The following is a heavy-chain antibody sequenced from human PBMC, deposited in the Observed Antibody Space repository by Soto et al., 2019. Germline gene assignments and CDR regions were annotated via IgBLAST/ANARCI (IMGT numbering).Heavy chain of an antibody. CDR2: ISGTGVSS. J-gene: IGHJ4*02. CDR1: GFTFSSYA. CDR3: AKPRLVAGLIKYVDFAS. D-gene: IGHD6-19*01. Sequence: GGSLRLSCEVSGFTFSSYAMSWVRRAPGKGLEWVAVISGTGVSSQYADSVKGRFTISRDNSKNTLTLQMNSLRAEDTAVYYCAKPRLVAGLIKYVDFASWGQGTLVTVSS. V-gene: IGHV3-23*01.